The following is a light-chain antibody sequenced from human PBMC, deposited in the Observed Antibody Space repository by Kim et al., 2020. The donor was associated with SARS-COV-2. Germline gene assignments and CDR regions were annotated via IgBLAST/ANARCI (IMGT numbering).Light chain of an antibody. CDR1: SLRSYY. V-gene: IGLV3-19*01. Sequence: SSELTQGPAVSVALGQTVRITYQGDSLRSYYASWYQQKPGQAPVLVIYGKNNRPSGIPDRFSGSSSGNTASLTITGAQAEDEADYYCNSRDSSGNHVVFGGGTKLTVL. J-gene: IGLJ2*01. CDR2: GKN. CDR3: NSRDSSGNHVV.